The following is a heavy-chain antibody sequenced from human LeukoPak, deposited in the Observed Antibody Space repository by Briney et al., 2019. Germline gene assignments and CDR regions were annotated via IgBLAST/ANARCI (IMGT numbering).Heavy chain of an antibody. J-gene: IGHJ4*02. V-gene: IGHV3-74*01. Sequence: GGSLRLSCAASGFTFSNYLMHWVRQTPGKGLVWISRISTDGSFTNYADSVKGRFSISRDNAKNTLYLQMNSLRVEDTAVYYCAKVEISWGQGTLVTVSS. CDR1: GFTFSNYL. CDR3: AKVEIS. CDR2: ISTDGSFT.